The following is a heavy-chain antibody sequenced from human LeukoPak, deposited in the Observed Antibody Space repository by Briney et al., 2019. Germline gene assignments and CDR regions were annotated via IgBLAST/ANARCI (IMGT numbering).Heavy chain of an antibody. J-gene: IGHJ4*02. CDR2: ISSSSRTI. V-gene: IGHV3-48*01. CDR1: GFTFSSYA. Sequence: GRSLRLSCAASGFTFSSYAMHWVRQAPGKGLEWVSYISSSSRTIYYADSVKGRFTISRDNAKNSLYLQMNSLRAEDTAVYYCARDLGAWYSGSYYFDYWGQGTLVTVSS. CDR3: ARDLGAWYSGSYYFDY. D-gene: IGHD1-26*01.